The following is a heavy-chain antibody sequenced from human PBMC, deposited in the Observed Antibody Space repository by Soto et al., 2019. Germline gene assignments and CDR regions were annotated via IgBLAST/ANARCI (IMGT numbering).Heavy chain of an antibody. D-gene: IGHD2-8*01. Sequence: ASVKDTCKASGYTFTGYFMHWVRQAPGQGLEWMGWINPYRGGTSTAQKVEGWVTMTRDRSISTVYMELTRLRSDDTAVYFCARGHSTDCSNGVCSFFYNHEMDVWGQGTTVTVSS. J-gene: IGHJ6*02. CDR3: ARGHSTDCSNGVCSFFYNHEMDV. CDR2: INPYRGGT. V-gene: IGHV1-2*04. CDR1: GYTFTGYF.